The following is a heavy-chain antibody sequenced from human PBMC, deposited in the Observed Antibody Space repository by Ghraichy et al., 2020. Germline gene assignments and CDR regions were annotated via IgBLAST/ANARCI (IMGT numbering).Heavy chain of an antibody. D-gene: IGHD2-21*01. CDR3: AKGPPYTESRYSAYFDY. J-gene: IGHJ4*02. Sequence: GGSLRLSCAASGFTFSSYAMSWVRQAPGKGLEWVSTISGSGGSTYYADSVKGRFTISRDNSKNTLYLQMNNLRAEDTAVYYCAKGPPYTESRYSAYFDYWGQGTLVTVSS. CDR2: ISGSGGST. V-gene: IGHV3-23*01. CDR1: GFTFSSYA.